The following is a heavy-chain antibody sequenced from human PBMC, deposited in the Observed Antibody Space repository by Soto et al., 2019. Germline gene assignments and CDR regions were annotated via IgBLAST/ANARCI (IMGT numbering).Heavy chain of an antibody. Sequence: GASVKVSGKASGYTFTSYGISWLRQAPGQGLEWMGWISAYNGNTNYAQKLQGRVTMTTDTSTSTAYMELRSLRSDDTAVYYCARESNYDILAGYYLGRAFDIWGQGTMVTVSS. V-gene: IGHV1-18*01. CDR1: GYTFTSYG. CDR2: ISAYNGNT. J-gene: IGHJ3*02. D-gene: IGHD3-9*01. CDR3: ARESNYDILAGYYLGRAFDI.